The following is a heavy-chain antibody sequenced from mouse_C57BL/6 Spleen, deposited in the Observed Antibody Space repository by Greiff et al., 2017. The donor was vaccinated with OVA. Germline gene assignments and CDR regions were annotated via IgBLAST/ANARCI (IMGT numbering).Heavy chain of an antibody. J-gene: IGHJ3*01. CDR1: GYAFSSSW. Sequence: QVQLQQSGPELVKPGASVKISCKASGYAFSSSWMNWVKPRPGKGLEWIGRIYPGDGDTNYNGKFKGKATLTADKSSSTAYMQLSRLTPEDSAVYVCARSYGSGGFAYWGQGALVTVSA. CDR2: IYPGDGDT. CDR3: ARSYGSGGFAY. D-gene: IGHD1-1*01. V-gene: IGHV1-82*01.